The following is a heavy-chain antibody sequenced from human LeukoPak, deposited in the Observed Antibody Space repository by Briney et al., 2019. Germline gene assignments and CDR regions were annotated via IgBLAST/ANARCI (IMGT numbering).Heavy chain of an antibody. CDR3: ARGTTYYDISTGYQTQYYFDY. V-gene: IGHV3-21*01. J-gene: IGHJ4*02. Sequence: GGSLRLSCAASGFTFSSYSMNWVRQAPGKGLEWVSSISSSSSYIYYADSVKGRFTISRDNAKNSLYLQMNSLRAEDTAVYYCARGTTYYDISTGYQTQYYFDYWGQGTLVTVSS. CDR1: GFTFSSYS. CDR2: ISSSSSYI. D-gene: IGHD3-9*01.